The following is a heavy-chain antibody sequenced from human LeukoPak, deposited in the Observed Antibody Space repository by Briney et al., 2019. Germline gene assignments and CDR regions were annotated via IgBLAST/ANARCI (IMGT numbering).Heavy chain of an antibody. Sequence: GGSLRLSCAASGFTFSNVWMSWVRQAPGKGLEWVGHIKSKSDGGTIEYAAPVKGRFTISRDDSKNTLFLQMDSPKTEDTAVYYCTSLYDFWSGYFRWGQGTLVTVSS. V-gene: IGHV3-15*01. CDR2: IKSKSDGGTI. J-gene: IGHJ4*02. D-gene: IGHD3-3*01. CDR1: GFTFSNVW. CDR3: TSLYDFWSGYFR.